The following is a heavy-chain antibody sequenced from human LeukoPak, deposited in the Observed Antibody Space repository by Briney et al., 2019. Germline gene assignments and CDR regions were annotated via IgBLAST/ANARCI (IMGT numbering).Heavy chain of an antibody. V-gene: IGHV1-69*13. CDR2: IIPIFGTA. D-gene: IGHD6-6*01. J-gene: IGHJ6*03. CDR1: GGTFSSYA. CDR3: ARGKSSYYYYYMDV. Sequence: ASVKVSCKASGGTFSSYAISWVRQAPGQGLEWMGGIIPIFGTANYAQKFQGRVTITADESTSTAYMELSSLRSEDTAVYYCARGKSSYYYYYMDVWGKGTTVTISS.